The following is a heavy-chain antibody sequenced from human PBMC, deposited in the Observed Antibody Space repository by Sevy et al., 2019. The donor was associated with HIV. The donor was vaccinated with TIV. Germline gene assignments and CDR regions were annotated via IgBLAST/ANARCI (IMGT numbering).Heavy chain of an antibody. V-gene: IGHV3-30*18. CDR3: AKDQGGYSYGLPGYYYYGMDV. CDR2: ISYDGSNK. Sequence: GGSLRLSCAASGFTFSSYGMHWVRQAPGKGQEWVAVISYDGSNKYYADSVKGRFTISRDNSKNTLSLQMNSLRAEDTAVYYCAKDQGGYSYGLPGYYYYGMDVWGQGTTVTVSS. J-gene: IGHJ6*02. CDR1: GFTFSSYG. D-gene: IGHD5-18*01.